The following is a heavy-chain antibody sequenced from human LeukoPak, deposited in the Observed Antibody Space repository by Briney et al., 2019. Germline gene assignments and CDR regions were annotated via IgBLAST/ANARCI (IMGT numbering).Heavy chain of an antibody. Sequence: ASVKVSCKSSGNSFTDYYIHWMRQAPGQGLEWMGCTNANGGGTKHAQNFQGRVTMTRDTSISTAYMDLSRLSSDDTAIYYCARAGHDSSGYSFRLDYWGQGTLVTVSS. J-gene: IGHJ4*02. CDR2: TNANGGGT. V-gene: IGHV1-2*02. D-gene: IGHD3-22*01. CDR1: GNSFTDYY. CDR3: ARAGHDSSGYSFRLDY.